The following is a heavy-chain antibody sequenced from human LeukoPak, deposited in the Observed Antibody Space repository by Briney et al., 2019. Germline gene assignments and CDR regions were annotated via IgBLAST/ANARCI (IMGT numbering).Heavy chain of an antibody. V-gene: IGHV3-20*04. CDR2: INWNGGST. Sequence: GGSLRLSCAASGFTFADYGMSWVRQAPGKGLEWVSGINWNGGSTGYADSVKGRFTISRDNAKNSLYLQMNSLRAEDTAVYYCARGPYYYDSSGYYGAFDIWGQGTMVTVSS. CDR3: ARGPYYYDSSGYYGAFDI. D-gene: IGHD3-22*01. CDR1: GFTFADYG. J-gene: IGHJ3*02.